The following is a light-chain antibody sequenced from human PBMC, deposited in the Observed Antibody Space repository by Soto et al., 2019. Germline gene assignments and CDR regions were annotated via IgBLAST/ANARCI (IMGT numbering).Light chain of an antibody. J-gene: IGLJ1*01. CDR2: GDS. CDR3: QSYDSSLSVLYV. V-gene: IGLV1-40*01. CDR1: GSNIGAGYD. Sequence: QSVLTQPPSVSGAPGQRVTISCTGSGSNIGAGYDVHWYQQLPGTAPKLLIHGDSNRPSGVPDRFSGSKSGTSASLAITGLQAEDEADYYCQSYDSSLSVLYVFGTGTKVTVL.